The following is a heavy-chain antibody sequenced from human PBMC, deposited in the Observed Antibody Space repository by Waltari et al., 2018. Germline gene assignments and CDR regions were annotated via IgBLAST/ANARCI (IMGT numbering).Heavy chain of an antibody. D-gene: IGHD2-2*01. CDR1: GYTFTSYD. Sequence: QVQLVQSGAEVKKPGASVKVSCKASGYTFTSYDINWVRQATGQGLEWMGWMTPNSGNTGYAQKYQGRVTMTRNTSISTAYMELSSLISEDTAVYYCARVGRSTSYYYGMDVWGQGTTVTVSS. CDR3: ARVGRSTSYYYGMDV. V-gene: IGHV1-8*02. CDR2: MTPNSGNT. J-gene: IGHJ6*01.